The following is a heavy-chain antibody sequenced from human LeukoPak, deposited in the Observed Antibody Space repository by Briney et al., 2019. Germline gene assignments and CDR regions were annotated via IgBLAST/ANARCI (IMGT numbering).Heavy chain of an antibody. CDR3: GKLFYSSGMYHFDY. Sequence: PGGSLRLSCAASGFTFSSYGMHWVRQAPGKGLEWVAVIWYDGSDKYYADSVKGRFTISRDNSNNTLYLQMNSLRAEDTAVFYCGKLFYSSGMYHFDYWGQGTLVTVSS. V-gene: IGHV3-33*06. CDR2: IWYDGSDK. J-gene: IGHJ4*02. CDR1: GFTFSSYG. D-gene: IGHD3-10*01.